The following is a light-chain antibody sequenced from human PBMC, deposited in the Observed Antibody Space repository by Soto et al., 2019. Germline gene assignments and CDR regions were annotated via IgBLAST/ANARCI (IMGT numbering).Light chain of an antibody. Sequence: QSALTQPPSVSAAPGQKVTISCSGSSFNIGNNYVSWFQQLPGTAPKLLIYDSNTRPAGSPDRFSGSTSGTSATLDITGLQTGDEADYYCATWDSSLTGEVFGGGTKLTVL. CDR1: SFNIGNNY. V-gene: IGLV1-51*01. CDR3: ATWDSSLTGEV. J-gene: IGLJ2*01. CDR2: DSN.